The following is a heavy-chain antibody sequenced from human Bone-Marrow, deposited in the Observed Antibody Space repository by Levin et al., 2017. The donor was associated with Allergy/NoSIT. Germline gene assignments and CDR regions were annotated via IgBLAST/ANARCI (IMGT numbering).Heavy chain of an antibody. J-gene: IGHJ1*01. V-gene: IGHV3-74*01. CDR2: ITSDGIST. CDR1: GFTFSRYW. D-gene: IGHD3-22*01. CDR3: VRGDAYYNYSSGSLS. Sequence: GGSLRLSCAVSGFTFSRYWMHWVRQAPGKGLVWISRITSDGISTNYADSVKGRFTISRDNAKNTLYLQMNSLRAEDTAVYYCVRGDAYYNYSSGSLSWGLRPLVPLSS.